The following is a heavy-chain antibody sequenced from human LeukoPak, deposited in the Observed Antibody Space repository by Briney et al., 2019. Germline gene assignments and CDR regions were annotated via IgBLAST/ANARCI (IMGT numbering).Heavy chain of an antibody. D-gene: IGHD2-21*01. CDR1: GGSISSYY. CDR3: ARDLLW. J-gene: IGHJ4*02. V-gene: IGHV4-4*07. CDR2: IYPGGTT. Sequence: SETLSLTCTVSGGSISSYYWSWIRQPAGKGLEWIGHIYPGGTTSYNPSPKSRVTMSVDTSKNQFSLRLTSVIAADTAVYYCARDLLWWGQGTLVTVSS.